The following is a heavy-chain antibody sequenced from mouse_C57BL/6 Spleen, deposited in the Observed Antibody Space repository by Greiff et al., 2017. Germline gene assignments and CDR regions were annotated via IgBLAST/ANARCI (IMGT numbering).Heavy chain of an antibody. J-gene: IGHJ2*01. Sequence: EVQLQESGAELVKPGASVKLSCTASGFNIKDYYMHWVKQRTAQGLEWIGRIDPEDGETKYAPKFQGKATITADTSSNTACLQLSSLTSEDTAVYYCARAYGSTRDYWGQGTTLTVSS. CDR2: IDPEDGET. CDR3: ARAYGSTRDY. V-gene: IGHV14-2*01. D-gene: IGHD1-1*01. CDR1: GFNIKDYY.